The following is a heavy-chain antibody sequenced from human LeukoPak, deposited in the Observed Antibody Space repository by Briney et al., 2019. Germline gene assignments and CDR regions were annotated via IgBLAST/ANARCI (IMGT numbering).Heavy chain of an antibody. Sequence: KSSETLSLTCTVSGGSISGYYWSWIRQPPGKGLEWIGYIYYSGSTNYNPSLKSRVTISVDTSKNQFSLKLSSVTAADTAVYYCARVIYGGNSVDYWGQGTLVTVSS. V-gene: IGHV4-59*01. D-gene: IGHD4-23*01. CDR2: IYYSGST. J-gene: IGHJ4*02. CDR1: GGSISGYY. CDR3: ARVIYGGNSVDY.